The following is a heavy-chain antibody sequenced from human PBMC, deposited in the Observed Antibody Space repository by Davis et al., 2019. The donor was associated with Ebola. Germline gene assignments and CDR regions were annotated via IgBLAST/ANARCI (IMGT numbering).Heavy chain of an antibody. J-gene: IGHJ6*03. CDR1: GFRFSTYA. D-gene: IGHD3-3*01. V-gene: IGHV3-23*01. CDR2: ITGSGGDT. CDR3: AKDAVDYYDFWSFPMDV. Sequence: PGGSLRLSCAASGFRFSTYAMAWVRHAPGKGLEWVSVITGSGGDTYYIKSVKGRFTISRDNSKNTLYLQMNSLRVEDTAVYYCAKDAVDYYDFWSFPMDVWGEGTTVTVSS.